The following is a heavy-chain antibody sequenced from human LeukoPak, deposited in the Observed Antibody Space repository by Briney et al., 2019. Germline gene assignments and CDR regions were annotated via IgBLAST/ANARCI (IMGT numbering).Heavy chain of an antibody. D-gene: IGHD6-6*01. Sequence: SETLSLTCTVSGDSISSYYWSWIRQPPGKGLEWIGYIYTSGDTNYIPSLKGRVTISIDTSKNQFSLKLSSVTAADSAVYYCAILTRLSTSPDRYYLDYWGQGTLVTVSS. CDR3: AILTRLSTSPDRYYLDY. J-gene: IGHJ4*02. V-gene: IGHV4-4*09. CDR1: GDSISSYY. CDR2: IYTSGDT.